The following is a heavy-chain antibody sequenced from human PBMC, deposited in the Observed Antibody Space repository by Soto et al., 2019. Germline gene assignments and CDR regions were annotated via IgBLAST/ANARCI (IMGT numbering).Heavy chain of an antibody. CDR2: IYYGGTT. V-gene: IGHV4-59*12. CDR1: GGSFSPNY. Sequence: SETLSLTCPVSGGSFSPNYWAWIRQPPGKGLEWIGYIYYGGTTSYNPSLKSRVTITLDTSKNQFSLKLSSVTAADTAVYYCARDARWSNHQGYYGMDVWGQGTTVTVSS. D-gene: IGHD2-8*01. CDR3: ARDARWSNHQGYYGMDV. J-gene: IGHJ6*02.